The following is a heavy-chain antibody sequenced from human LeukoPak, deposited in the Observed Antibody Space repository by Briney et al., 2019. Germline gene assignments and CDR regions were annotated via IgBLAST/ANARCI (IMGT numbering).Heavy chain of an antibody. CDR2: ISVRSDAI. D-gene: IGHD3-10*01. Sequence: GGSLRLSCAASGFTFNSYHIDWVRQAPGRGLEWVSYISVRSDAIYYADSVKGRFTISRDNARNSLYLQMNSLRDEDTAVYYCARDSGGGYAMDVWGQGTTVTVSS. V-gene: IGHV3-48*02. CDR3: ARDSGGGYAMDV. J-gene: IGHJ6*02. CDR1: GFTFNSYH.